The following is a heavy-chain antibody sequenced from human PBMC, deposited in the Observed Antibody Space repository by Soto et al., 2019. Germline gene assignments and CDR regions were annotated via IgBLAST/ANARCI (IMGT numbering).Heavy chain of an antibody. Sequence: VQLVESGGGLVQPGRSLRLSCAASGFTFDDYAMHWVRQAPGKGLEWVSGIRGNSGSIGYADAVKGRFTISRDNAKNSLYLEMNRLRAEDTALYYCAKVRGTYCTSTSCCFDYWGQGTLVTVSS. CDR3: AKVRGTYCTSTSCCFDY. CDR1: GFTFDDYA. CDR2: IRGNSGSI. V-gene: IGHV3-9*01. D-gene: IGHD2-2*01. J-gene: IGHJ4*02.